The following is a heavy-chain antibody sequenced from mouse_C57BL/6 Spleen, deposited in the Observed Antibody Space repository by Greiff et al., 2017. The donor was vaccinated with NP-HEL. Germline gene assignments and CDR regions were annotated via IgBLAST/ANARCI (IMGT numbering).Heavy chain of an antibody. Sequence: QVQLQHPGAELVKPGASVKLSCKASGYTFTSYWMHWVKQRPGQGLEWIGMIHPNSGSTNYNEKFKSKATLTVDKSSSTAYMQLSSLTSEDSAVYYCARRSNLYGYYFDYWGQGTTLTVSS. CDR2: IHPNSGST. CDR1: GYTFTSYW. CDR3: ARRSNLYGYYFDY. V-gene: IGHV1-64*01. D-gene: IGHD1-1*01. J-gene: IGHJ2*01.